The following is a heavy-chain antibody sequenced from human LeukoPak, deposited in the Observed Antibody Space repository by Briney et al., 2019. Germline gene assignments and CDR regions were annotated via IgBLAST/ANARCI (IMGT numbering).Heavy chain of an antibody. Sequence: GGSLRLSCAASGFTFSSYAMSWVRQAPGRGLEWVSAISGSGGSTYYADSVKGRFTISRDNSKNTLYLQMNSLRAEDTAVYYCAKGYTSDSTMIVVDATPFDYWGQGTLVTVSS. CDR3: AKGYTSDSTMIVVDATPFDY. D-gene: IGHD3-22*01. CDR2: ISGSGGST. V-gene: IGHV3-23*01. J-gene: IGHJ4*02. CDR1: GFTFSSYA.